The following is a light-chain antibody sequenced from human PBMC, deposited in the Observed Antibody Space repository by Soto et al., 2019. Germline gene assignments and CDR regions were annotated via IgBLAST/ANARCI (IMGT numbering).Light chain of an antibody. J-gene: IGKJ4*01. CDR2: DAS. CDR1: QSVSSY. Sequence: LTHAPAPMSFSPGERNTLSCRASQSVSSYLAWYQQKPGQAPRLLIYDASNRATGIPARFSGSGSGTDFTLTISSLEPEDFAFYYCQQRSNWPLTFGGGPR. CDR3: QQRSNWPLT. V-gene: IGKV3-11*01.